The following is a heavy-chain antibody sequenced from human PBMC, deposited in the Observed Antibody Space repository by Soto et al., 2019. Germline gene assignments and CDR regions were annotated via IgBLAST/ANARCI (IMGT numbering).Heavy chain of an antibody. D-gene: IGHD2-8*01. CDR2: ISGSGGST. J-gene: IGHJ4*02. Sequence: PGGSLRLSCAASGFTFSSYAMSWVRQAPGKGLEWVSAISGSGGSTYYADSVKGRFTISRDNSKNTLYLQMNSLRAEDTAVYYCAKEDDIVLMVYAIGGGFDYWGQGTLVTVYS. CDR3: AKEDDIVLMVYAIGGGFDY. V-gene: IGHV3-23*01. CDR1: GFTFSSYA.